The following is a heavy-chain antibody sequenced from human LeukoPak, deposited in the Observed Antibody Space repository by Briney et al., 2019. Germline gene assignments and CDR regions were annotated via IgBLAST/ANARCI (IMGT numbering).Heavy chain of an antibody. CDR1: GCSFHDYA. V-gene: IGHV3-43D*04. CDR2: SSWDCCNT. J-gene: IGHJ6*04. CDR3: AKDMDYYGSGSYYNLYYGMDV. Sequence: RWAVRVSRAASGCSFHDYAMHWVRQAPGRGLEGVARSSWDCCNTYYPDSVQERFTISRDNSKNSMYLQMNSLRAEDTALYYCAKDMDYYGSGSYYNLYYGMDVWGKGTTVTVSS. D-gene: IGHD3-10*01.